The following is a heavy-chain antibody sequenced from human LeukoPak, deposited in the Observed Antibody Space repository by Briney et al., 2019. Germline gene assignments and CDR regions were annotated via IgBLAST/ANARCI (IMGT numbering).Heavy chain of an antibody. D-gene: IGHD6-13*01. CDR1: GLTFSNYW. V-gene: IGHV3-74*01. CDR3: ARDPLPSGSWSGAFDI. J-gene: IGHJ3*02. Sequence: PGGSLRLSCAVSGLTFSNYWMHWVRQAPGKGLVWVSRISNDGTSTSYADSVKGRFTISRDNAKNTLYLQMNSLRGEDTAVYYCARDPLPSGSWSGAFDIWGQGTMVTVSS. CDR2: ISNDGTST.